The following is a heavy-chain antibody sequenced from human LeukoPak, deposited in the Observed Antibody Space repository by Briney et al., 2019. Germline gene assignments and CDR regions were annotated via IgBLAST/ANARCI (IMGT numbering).Heavy chain of an antibody. Sequence: GGSLRLSCAVSGFTFTNHAMSWVSQAPGKGLEWVSGISDSGDSTYYADSVKGRFTISRDNSKNTVYLQMSSLRAEGTAVYYCAKDRGPRWFYFDYWGQGTLITVSS. CDR1: GFTFTNHA. V-gene: IGHV3-23*01. J-gene: IGHJ4*02. CDR2: ISDSGDST. CDR3: AKDRGPRWFYFDY. D-gene: IGHD3-9*01.